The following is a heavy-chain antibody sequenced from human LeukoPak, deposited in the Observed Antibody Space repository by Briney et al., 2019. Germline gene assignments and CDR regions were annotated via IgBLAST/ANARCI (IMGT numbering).Heavy chain of an antibody. CDR3: ARKDYYDSSGYSPLFDY. D-gene: IGHD3-22*01. V-gene: IGHV3-23*01. Sequence: PGGSPRLSCAASGFTVSANAMSWVRQAPGKGLEWVSGMSGNGGTTYNAHSVKGRFTISRDNSKNTLYLQMNNMRADDTAVYYCARKDYYDSSGYSPLFDYWGQGTLVTVSS. J-gene: IGHJ4*02. CDR1: GFTVSANA. CDR2: MSGNGGTT.